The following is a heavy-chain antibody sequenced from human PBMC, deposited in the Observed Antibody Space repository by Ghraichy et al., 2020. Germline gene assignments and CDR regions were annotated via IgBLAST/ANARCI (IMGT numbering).Heavy chain of an antibody. J-gene: IGHJ6*02. CDR1: GFIFDNYW. D-gene: IGHD2-15*01. Sequence: GGSLRLSCAASGFIFDNYWMTWVRQAPGKGLEWVANIKQDVSETSYVDSVKGRFTISSDNAKNSLYLQMNSLRAEDTAVYYCARGWWERWGPRTYYLYGLDGWGQGTTVAVSS. CDR2: IKQDVSET. V-gene: IGHV3-7*03. CDR3: ARGWWERWGPRTYYLYGLDG.